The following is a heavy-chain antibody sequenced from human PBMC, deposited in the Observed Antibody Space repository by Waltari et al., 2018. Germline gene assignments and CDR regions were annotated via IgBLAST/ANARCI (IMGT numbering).Heavy chain of an antibody. Sequence: QVQLQQWGAGLLKPSETLSLTCAVYGGSFSGYYWSWIRQPPGKVLEWIGEINHSGSTNYNPSLKSRVTISVDTSKNQFSLKLSSVTAADTAVYYCARQNTVYWFDPWGQGTLVTVSS. V-gene: IGHV4-34*01. CDR2: INHSGST. J-gene: IGHJ5*02. CDR1: GGSFSGYY. D-gene: IGHD4-17*01. CDR3: ARQNTVYWFDP.